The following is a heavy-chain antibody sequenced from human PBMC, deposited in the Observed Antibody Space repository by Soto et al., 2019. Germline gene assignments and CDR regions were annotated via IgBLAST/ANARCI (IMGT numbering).Heavy chain of an antibody. Sequence: EVQLLESGGGLVQPGGSLRLSCAASGFTFSGYAMSWVRQAPGKGLEWVSAISGSGGSTYYADSVKGRFTISRDNSKNTLYLQMNSLRAEDTAVYYCAKDRYYDFWSGYYYWGQGTLVTVSS. CDR1: GFTFSGYA. J-gene: IGHJ4*02. D-gene: IGHD3-3*01. V-gene: IGHV3-23*01. CDR3: AKDRYYDFWSGYYY. CDR2: ISGSGGST.